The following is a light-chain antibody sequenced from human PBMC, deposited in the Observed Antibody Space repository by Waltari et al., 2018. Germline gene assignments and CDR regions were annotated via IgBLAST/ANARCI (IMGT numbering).Light chain of an antibody. CDR3: QQRNNWPLT. CDR2: LGS. V-gene: IGKV2-28*01. CDR1: QSLLHSNGYNY. Sequence: DIVMTQSPLSLPVTPGEPASISCRSSQSLLHSNGYNYLDWYLQKPGQSPQLLIYLGSNRASGVPDRFSGSGSGTEFTLKISSLEPEDFAVYYCQQRNNWPLTFGGGTKVEI. J-gene: IGKJ4*01.